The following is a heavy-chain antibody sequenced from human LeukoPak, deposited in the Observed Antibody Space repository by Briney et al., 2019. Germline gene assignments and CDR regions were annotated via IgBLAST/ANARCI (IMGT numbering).Heavy chain of an antibody. CDR2: ISYDGSNK. V-gene: IGHV3-30*18. CDR1: GFTFSSFG. Sequence: QPGGSLRLSCAASGFTFSSFGMHWVRQAPGKGLEWVAVISYDGSNKYYADSVKGRFTISRDNSKNTLYLQMNSLRAEDTAVYYCTNTGFSGRPGPDRRNDAFDIWGQGTMVTVSS. D-gene: IGHD6-19*01. CDR3: TNTGFSGRPGPDRRNDAFDI. J-gene: IGHJ3*02.